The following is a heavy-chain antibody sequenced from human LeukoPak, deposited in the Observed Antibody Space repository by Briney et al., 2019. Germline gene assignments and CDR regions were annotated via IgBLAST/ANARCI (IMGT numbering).Heavy chain of an antibody. Sequence: GGSLRLSCAASGFTFSSYAMTWVRQAPGKGLGWGSGISGNGGSAYYADSVKGRFTISKDNSKNTLYMEMNSLGVEDTAVYYCAKAGGFCSGTSCYPDYWGQGTLVTVSS. D-gene: IGHD2-2*01. CDR1: GFTFSSYA. V-gene: IGHV3-23*01. CDR3: AKAGGFCSGTSCYPDY. J-gene: IGHJ4*02. CDR2: ISGNGGSA.